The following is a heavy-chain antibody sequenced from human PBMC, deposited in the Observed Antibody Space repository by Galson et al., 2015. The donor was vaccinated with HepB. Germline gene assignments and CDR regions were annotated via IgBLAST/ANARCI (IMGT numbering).Heavy chain of an antibody. J-gene: IGHJ4*02. CDR3: ARDISSSPLY. Sequence: SVKVSCKASGYSSTSYSMNWVRQAPGQGLEWMGWINTDTGNPTYAQGFTGRFVFSLDTSVSTAYLQISSLQADDTAVYYCARDISSSPLYWGQGTLVTVSS. D-gene: IGHD6-6*01. V-gene: IGHV7-4-1*02. CDR2: INTDTGNP. CDR1: GYSSTSYS.